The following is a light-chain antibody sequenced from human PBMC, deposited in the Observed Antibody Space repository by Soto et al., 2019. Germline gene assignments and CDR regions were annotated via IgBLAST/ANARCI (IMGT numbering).Light chain of an antibody. CDR2: GAS. Sequence: EIVLTQSPGTLSLSPGERATLSCRASQSVGSNYLAWYQQKPGQAPRLLIYGASSRATGIPDRFSGSGSGTDFTLTITRLEPEDVAVYYCQQYGSSPETFGPGTKVDI. CDR3: QQYGSSPET. J-gene: IGKJ3*01. CDR1: QSVGSNY. V-gene: IGKV3-20*01.